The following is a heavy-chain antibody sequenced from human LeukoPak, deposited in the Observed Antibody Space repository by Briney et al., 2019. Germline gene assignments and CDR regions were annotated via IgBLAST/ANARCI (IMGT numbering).Heavy chain of an antibody. CDR1: GFTFSSYS. J-gene: IGHJ3*02. CDR2: ISSSSSYI. Sequence: GGSLRLSCAASGFTFSSYSMNWVRQAPGKGLEWVSSISSSSSYIYYADSVKGRFTISGDNAKNSLYLQMNSLRAEDTAVYYCARESKWFGEFCAFDIWGQGTMVTISS. D-gene: IGHD3-10*01. V-gene: IGHV3-21*01. CDR3: ARESKWFGEFCAFDI.